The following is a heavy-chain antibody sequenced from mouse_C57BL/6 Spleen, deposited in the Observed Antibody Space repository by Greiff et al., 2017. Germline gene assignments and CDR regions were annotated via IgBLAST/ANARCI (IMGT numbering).Heavy chain of an antibody. CDR3: ARRDSNYYYYAMDY. J-gene: IGHJ4*01. D-gene: IGHD2-5*01. Sequence: VQLQQSGPELVKPGASVKISCKASGYSFTDYNMNWVKQSNGKRLEWIGVINPNYGTTCYNQKFKGKATLTVDQSSSTAYMQLNSLTSEDSAVYYCARRDSNYYYYAMDYWGQGTSVTVSS. V-gene: IGHV1-39*01. CDR2: INPNYGTT. CDR1: GYSFTDYN.